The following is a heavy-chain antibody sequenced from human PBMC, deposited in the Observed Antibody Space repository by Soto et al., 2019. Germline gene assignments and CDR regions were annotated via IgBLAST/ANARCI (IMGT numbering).Heavy chain of an antibody. J-gene: IGHJ6*02. Sequence: PSETLSLTCAVSGGSISSSNWWSWVRQPPGKGLEWIGEIYHSGSTNYNPSLKSRVTISVDKSKNQFSLKLSSVTAADTAVYYCASSEVGASPWYYYYGMDVWGQGTTVTVSS. CDR1: GGSISSSNW. CDR2: IYHSGST. D-gene: IGHD1-26*01. V-gene: IGHV4-4*02. CDR3: ASSEVGASPWYYYYGMDV.